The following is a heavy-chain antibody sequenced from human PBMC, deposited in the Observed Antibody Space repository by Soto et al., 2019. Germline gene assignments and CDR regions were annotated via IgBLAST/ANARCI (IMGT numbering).Heavy chain of an antibody. CDR3: AREDIVLMVYAKHRSTYPLDI. Sequence: GASVKVSCKASGYTFTSYDINWVRQATGQGLEWMGWMNPNSGNTGYAQKFQGRVTMTRNTSISTAYMELSSLRSEDTAVYYCAREDIVLMVYAKHRSTYPLDIWGQGTMVTVSS. V-gene: IGHV1-8*01. CDR2: MNPNSGNT. CDR1: GYTFTSYD. J-gene: IGHJ3*02. D-gene: IGHD2-8*01.